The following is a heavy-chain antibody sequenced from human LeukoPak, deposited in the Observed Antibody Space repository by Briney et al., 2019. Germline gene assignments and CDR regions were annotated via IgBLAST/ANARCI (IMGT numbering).Heavy chain of an antibody. CDR1: GGSISSRTYY. V-gene: IGHV4-39*07. Sequence: SETLSLTCTVSGGSISSRTYYWGWIRQPPGKGLEWIGSILFRGATYYNPSLKPRIIMSVDTSQNHFSLKLTSVTAADTAVYFCARESGDTRTVNSFDFWGRGTLITVSS. CDR3: ARESGDTRTVNSFDF. D-gene: IGHD2-21*01. J-gene: IGHJ4*01. CDR2: ILFRGAT.